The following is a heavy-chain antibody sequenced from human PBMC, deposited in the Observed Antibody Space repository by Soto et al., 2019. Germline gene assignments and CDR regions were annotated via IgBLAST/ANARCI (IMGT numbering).Heavy chain of an antibody. D-gene: IGHD3-10*01. CDR3: ARDGSGFGSYDY. V-gene: IGHV4-31*03. J-gene: IGHJ4*02. CDR2: IYHSGST. Sequence: QVQLQESGPGLVKPSQTLSLTCTVSSGSISSSGYYWNWIRQHPGKGLEWIGYIYHSGSTYYNPSLKSRVIISLDTSKNQFSLKLSSVTAADTAVYYCARDGSGFGSYDYWGQGTLVTVSS. CDR1: SGSISSSGYY.